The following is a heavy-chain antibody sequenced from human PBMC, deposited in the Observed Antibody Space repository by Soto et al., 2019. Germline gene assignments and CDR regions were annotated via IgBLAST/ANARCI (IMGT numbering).Heavy chain of an antibody. CDR3: ARELEGVDGVDI. V-gene: IGHV4-4*02. CDR2: IYHSGST. Sequence: QVQLQESGPGLVKPSGTLSLTCAVSGGSISSSNWWRWVRPPPGKGLEWIGEIYHSGSTNYHPSLKSRVTISVDKSKNQFSLKLSSVTAADTAVYYWARELEGVDGVDIWGQGTMVTVSS. D-gene: IGHD3-3*01. CDR1: GGSISSSNW. J-gene: IGHJ3*02.